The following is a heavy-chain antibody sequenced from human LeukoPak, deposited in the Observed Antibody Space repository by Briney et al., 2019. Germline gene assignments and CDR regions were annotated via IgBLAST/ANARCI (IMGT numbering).Heavy chain of an antibody. V-gene: IGHV3-11*01. Sequence: LSLTCAVSGVSISSNWWSWVRQPPGKGLEWVSYISSSGSTIYYADSVKGRFTISRDNAKNSLYLQMNSLRAEDTAVYYCARDSGAYSSGYYGYWGQGTLVTVSS. J-gene: IGHJ4*02. CDR1: GVSISSNW. CDR3: ARDSGAYSSGYYGY. CDR2: ISSSGSTI. D-gene: IGHD3-22*01.